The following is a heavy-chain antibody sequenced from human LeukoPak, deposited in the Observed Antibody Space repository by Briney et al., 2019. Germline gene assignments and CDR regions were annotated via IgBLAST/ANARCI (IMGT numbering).Heavy chain of an antibody. D-gene: IGHD6-13*01. CDR2: ISAYNGNT. CDR1: GYTFTSYG. V-gene: IGHV1-18*01. J-gene: IGHJ5*02. CDR3: ARAAAAAQFRDP. Sequence: ASVKVSCKASGYTFTSYGISWVRQAPGQGLEWMGWISAYNGNTNYAQKLQGRVTMTRNTSISTAYMELSSLRSEDTAVYYCARAAAAAQFRDPWGQGTLVTVSS.